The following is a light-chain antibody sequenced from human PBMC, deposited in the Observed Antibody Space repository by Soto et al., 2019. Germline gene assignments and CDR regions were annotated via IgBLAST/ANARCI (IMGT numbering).Light chain of an antibody. CDR1: QSVSSSY. CDR3: QQDGSSPWT. V-gene: IGKV3-20*01. Sequence: EIVLTQSPGTLSLSPGERATLSCRASQSVSSSYLAWYQQKPGQAPRLLIYGASSRATGIPDRFSGSGSGNDFTLTISRLEPEDFAVYYCQQDGSSPWTFGQGTKVEIK. CDR2: GAS. J-gene: IGKJ1*01.